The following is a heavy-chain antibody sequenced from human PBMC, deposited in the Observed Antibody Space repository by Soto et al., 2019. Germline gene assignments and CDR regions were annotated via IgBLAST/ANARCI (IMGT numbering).Heavy chain of an antibody. CDR3: ARNGTLTGYSYGMDV. D-gene: IGHD1-1*01. V-gene: IGHV1-46*01. J-gene: IGHJ6*02. CDR2: INPSGGST. CDR1: GCTFTSYY. Sequence: ASVKVSCKASGCTFTSYYMHWVRQAPGQGLEWMGIINPSGGSTSYAQKFQGRVTMTRDTSTSTVYMEVSSLRSEDTAVYYCARNGTLTGYSYGMDVWGQGTMVTVSS.